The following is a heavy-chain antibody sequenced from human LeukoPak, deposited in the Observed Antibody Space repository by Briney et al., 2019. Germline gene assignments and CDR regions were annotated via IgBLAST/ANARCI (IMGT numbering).Heavy chain of an antibody. CDR3: ATYYYGSGSYNALIAEYFQH. D-gene: IGHD3-10*01. Sequence: PGGSLRLSCAASGIIFSDYYMSWIRQAPGKGLEWVSYISSSSSYTKYADSVKGRFTISRDNAKNSLYLQLNSLRAEDTAMYYCATYYYGSGSYNALIAEYFQHWGQGTLVTVSS. CDR2: ISSSSSYT. J-gene: IGHJ1*01. CDR1: GIIFSDYY. V-gene: IGHV3-11*06.